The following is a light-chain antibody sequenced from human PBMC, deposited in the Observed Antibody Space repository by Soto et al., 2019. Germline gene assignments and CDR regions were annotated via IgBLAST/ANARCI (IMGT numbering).Light chain of an antibody. J-gene: IGKJ4*01. CDR2: AAS. Sequence: DIQMTQSPSSLSASVGDRVTITCRASQGISNYLAWYQQKPGKVHKLLIYAASTLQSGVPTRFSGSESGTDFTLNISSLQPEDVATYYCQKYNSAPQLTFGGGTKVEIK. CDR3: QKYNSAPQLT. V-gene: IGKV1-27*01. CDR1: QGISNY.